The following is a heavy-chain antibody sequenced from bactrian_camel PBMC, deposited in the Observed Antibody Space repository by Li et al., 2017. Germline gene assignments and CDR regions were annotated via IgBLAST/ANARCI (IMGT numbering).Heavy chain of an antibody. CDR2: IYTGGEQK. CDR1: GLTSSHYC. J-gene: IGHJ4*01. V-gene: IGHV3S1*01. Sequence: QVQLVESGGGSVQAGGSLRLSCTASGLTSSHYCMAWFRQLPGKKREGVASIYTGGEQKYYADSVKDRFTISRDNSKNTLYLQMNSLKPDDTAMYYCAADPDWALKLVRGIAPFDFEHWGQGTQVTVSS. CDR3: AADPDWALKLVRGIAPFDFEH. D-gene: IGHD2*01.